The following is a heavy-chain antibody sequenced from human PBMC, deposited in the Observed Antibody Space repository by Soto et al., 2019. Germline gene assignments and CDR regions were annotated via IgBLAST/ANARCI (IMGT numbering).Heavy chain of an antibody. D-gene: IGHD3-10*01. CDR2: ISGSGGST. CDR3: AKAVTMVRGVFDAFDI. Sequence: EVQLLESGGGLVQPGGSLRLSCAASGFTFSSYAMSWVRQAPGKGLEWVSAISGSGGSTYYADSVKGRFTISRDNSKNTLYLQMNSLRAEDTAVYYCAKAVTMVRGVFDAFDIWGQGTMVTVSS. CDR1: GFTFSSYA. V-gene: IGHV3-23*01. J-gene: IGHJ3*02.